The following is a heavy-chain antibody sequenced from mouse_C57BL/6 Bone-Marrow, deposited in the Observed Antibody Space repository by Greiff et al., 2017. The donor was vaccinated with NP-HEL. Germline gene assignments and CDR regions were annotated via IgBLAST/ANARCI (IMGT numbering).Heavy chain of an antibody. CDR2: ISSGGSYT. J-gene: IGHJ2*01. D-gene: IGHD4-1*01. CDR3: ARELGRKGDY. CDR1: GFTFSSYG. V-gene: IGHV5-6*01. Sequence: EVNVVESGGDLVKPGGSLKLSCAASGFTFSSYGMSWVRQTPDKRLEWVATISSGGSYTYYPDSVKGRFTISRDNAKNTLYLQMSSLKSEDTAMYYCARELGRKGDYWGQGTTLTVSS.